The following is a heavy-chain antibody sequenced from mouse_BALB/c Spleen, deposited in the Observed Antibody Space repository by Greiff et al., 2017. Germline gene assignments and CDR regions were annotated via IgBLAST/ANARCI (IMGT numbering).Heavy chain of an antibody. J-gene: IGHJ2*01. D-gene: IGHD1-2*01. CDR2: ISSGGSYT. CDR1: GFTFSSYA. Sequence: EVQLQESGGGLVKPGGSLKLSCAASGFTFSSYAMSWVRQTPEKRLEWVATISSGGSYTYYPDSVKGRFTISRDNAKNTLYLQMSSLRSEDTAMYYCARHGGEDGYDYWGQGTTLTVSS. V-gene: IGHV5-9-3*01. CDR3: ARHGGEDGYDY.